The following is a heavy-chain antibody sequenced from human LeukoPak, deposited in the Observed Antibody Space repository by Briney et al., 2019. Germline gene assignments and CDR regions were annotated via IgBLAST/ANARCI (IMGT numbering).Heavy chain of an antibody. CDR3: ARTPRIQLRSFLFDY. CDR2: IYYSGST. J-gene: IGHJ4*02. Sequence: PSETLSLTCTVSGGSISSYYWSWIRQPPGKGLEWIGYIYYSGSTNYNPSLKSRVTISVDTSKNQFSLKLSSVTAADTAVYYCARTPRIQLRSFLFDYWGQGTLVTVSS. D-gene: IGHD5-18*01. V-gene: IGHV4-59*01. CDR1: GGSISSYY.